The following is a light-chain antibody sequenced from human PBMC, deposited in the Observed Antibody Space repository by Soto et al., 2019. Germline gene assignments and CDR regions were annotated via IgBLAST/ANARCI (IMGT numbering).Light chain of an antibody. CDR3: QKYYTAPET. J-gene: IGKJ1*01. V-gene: IGKV1-27*01. Sequence: DIQMTQSPSSLSASVGDRVTITCRASQGIANYLAWYQQKPGKVPTNLIDDASTMKSGDPSRCSGSRSGTEFTLTISSLRTEDVATYYCQKYYTAPETFGPGTKVEIK. CDR1: QGIANY. CDR2: DAS.